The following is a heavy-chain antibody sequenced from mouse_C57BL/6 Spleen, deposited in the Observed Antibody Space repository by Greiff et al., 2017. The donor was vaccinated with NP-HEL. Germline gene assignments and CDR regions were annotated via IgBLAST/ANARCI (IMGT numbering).Heavy chain of an antibody. CDR1: GYTFTDYE. CDR3: TREGGNYYGYDGPYYFDY. V-gene: IGHV1-15*01. D-gene: IGHD2-2*01. J-gene: IGHJ2*01. CDR2: IDPETGGT. Sequence: LVESGAELVRPGASVTLSCKASGYTFTDYEMHWVKQTPVHGLEWIGAIDPETGGTAYNQKFKGKAILTADKSSSTAYMELRSLTSEDSAVYYCTREGGNYYGYDGPYYFDYWGQGTTLTVSS.